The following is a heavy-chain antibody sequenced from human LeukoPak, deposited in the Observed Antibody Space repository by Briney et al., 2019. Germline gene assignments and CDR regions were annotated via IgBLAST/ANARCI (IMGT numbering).Heavy chain of an antibody. CDR1: GGTFSSYA. V-gene: IGHV1-69*05. CDR2: IIPIFGTA. J-gene: IGHJ4*02. Sequence: SVKVSCKASGGTFSSYAISWVRQAPGQGLEWMGRIIPIFGTANYAQKFQGRVTITTDESTGTAYMELSSLRSEDTAVYYCARDNPPALYSSGWYGNQGDYWGQGTLVTVSS. CDR3: ARDNPPALYSSGWYGNQGDY. D-gene: IGHD6-19*01.